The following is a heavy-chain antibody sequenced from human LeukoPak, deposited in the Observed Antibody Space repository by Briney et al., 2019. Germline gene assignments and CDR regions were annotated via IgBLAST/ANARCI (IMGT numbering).Heavy chain of an antibody. CDR2: INHSGST. CDR1: GGSFSGYY. J-gene: IGHJ3*02. D-gene: IGHD6-19*01. Sequence: SETLSLTCAVYGGSFSGYYWSWIRQPPGKGLEWIGEINHSGSTNYNPSLKSRVTISVDTSKNQFSLKLSSVTAADTAVYYCARVKYSSGRNAFDIWGQGTMVTVSS. CDR3: ARVKYSSGRNAFDI. V-gene: IGHV4-34*01.